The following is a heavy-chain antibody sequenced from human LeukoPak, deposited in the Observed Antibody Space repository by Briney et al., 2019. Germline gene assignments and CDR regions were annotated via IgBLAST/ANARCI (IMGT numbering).Heavy chain of an antibody. V-gene: IGHV1-24*01. CDR3: ARDRNYYYGMDV. J-gene: IGHJ6*02. CDR2: FDPEDGET. CDR1: GYTLTELS. Sequence: ASVKVSCKVSGYTLTELSMHWVRQAPGKGLEWMGGFDPEDGETIYAQKFQGRVTMTEDTSTDTAYMELSRLRSDDTAVYYCARDRNYYYGMDVWGQGTTVTVSS.